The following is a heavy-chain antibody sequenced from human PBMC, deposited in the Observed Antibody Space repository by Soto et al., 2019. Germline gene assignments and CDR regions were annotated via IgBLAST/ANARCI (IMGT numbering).Heavy chain of an antibody. D-gene: IGHD3-22*01. Sequence: ASVKVSCKASGYTFTGYYMHWVRQAPGQGLEWMGWINPNSGGTNYAQKFQGRVTMTRDTSISTAYMELSRLRSDDTAVYYCARDLEYSYDSSTWLCYYGMDVWGQGTTVTVYS. J-gene: IGHJ6*02. CDR1: GYTFTGYY. CDR3: ARDLEYSYDSSTWLCYYGMDV. V-gene: IGHV1-2*02. CDR2: INPNSGGT.